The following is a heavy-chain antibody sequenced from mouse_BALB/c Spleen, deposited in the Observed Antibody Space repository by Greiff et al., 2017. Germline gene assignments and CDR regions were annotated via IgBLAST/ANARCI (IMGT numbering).Heavy chain of an antibody. CDR3: ARGGYDGYYAMDY. D-gene: IGHD2-14*01. V-gene: IGHV5-4*02. Sequence: EVMLVESGGGLVKPGGSLKLSCAASGFTFSDYYMYWVRQTPEKRLEWVATISDGGSYTYYPDSVKGRFTISRDNAKNNLYLQMSSLKSEDTAMYYCARGGYDGYYAMDYWGQGTSVTVSS. CDR2: ISDGGSYT. J-gene: IGHJ4*01. CDR1: GFTFSDYY.